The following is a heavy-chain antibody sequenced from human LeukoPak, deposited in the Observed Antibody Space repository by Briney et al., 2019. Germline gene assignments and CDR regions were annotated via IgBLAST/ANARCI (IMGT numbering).Heavy chain of an antibody. CDR3: AREGTMVRGVTLDY. D-gene: IGHD3-10*01. V-gene: IGHV3-21*01. J-gene: IGHJ4*02. CDR1: GFTFSSYS. Sequence: PGGSLRLSCAASGFTFSSYSMNWVRQAPGKGLEWVSSISSSSSYIYYADSVKGRFTISRDNAKNSLYLQMNSLRAEDTAVYYCAREGTMVRGVTLDYWGQGTLVTVSS. CDR2: ISSSSSYI.